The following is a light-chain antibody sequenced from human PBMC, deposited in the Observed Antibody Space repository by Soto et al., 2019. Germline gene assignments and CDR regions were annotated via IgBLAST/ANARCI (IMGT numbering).Light chain of an antibody. CDR1: QNLLSNSTNKHY. Sequence: DIVMTQSPDSLAVSLGERATINCKPSQNLLSNSTNKHYLAWYQQKPGQPPKLLIYWASPRDSGVPDRFSGSGSATDFTLTISNLQAEDVAVYYCQQYYSPPRYTFGQGTKLEIK. CDR3: QQYYSPPRYT. V-gene: IGKV4-1*01. J-gene: IGKJ2*01. CDR2: WAS.